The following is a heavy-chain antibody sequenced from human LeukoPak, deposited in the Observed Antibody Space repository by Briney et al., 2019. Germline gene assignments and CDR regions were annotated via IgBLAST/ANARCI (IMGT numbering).Heavy chain of an antibody. CDR3: ARGRTYYDYVWGSYRRNYFDY. CDR2: INHSGST. V-gene: IGHV4-34*01. D-gene: IGHD3-16*02. CDR1: GGSFSGYY. Sequence: SETLSLTCAVYGGSFSGYYWSWIRLPPGKGLDWIGEINHSGSTNYNPSLKSRVTISVDTSKNQFSLKLSSVTAADTAVYYCARGRTYYDYVWGSYRRNYFDYWGQGTLVTVSS. J-gene: IGHJ4*02.